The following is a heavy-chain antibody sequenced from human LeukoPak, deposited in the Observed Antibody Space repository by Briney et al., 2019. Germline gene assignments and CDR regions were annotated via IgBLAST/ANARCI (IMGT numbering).Heavy chain of an antibody. V-gene: IGHV3-21*01. J-gene: IGHJ4*02. D-gene: IGHD5-12*01. CDR3: ARGGYSGYDFFSTN. CDR1: GFTFRSYS. Sequence: GGSLRLSCAASGFTFRSYSMNWVRQAPEKGLEWVSSISSTSSYIYYADSVKGRFTISRDNAKNSLFLQMSSLRAEDTAVYYCARGGYSGYDFFSTNWGQGTLVTVSS. CDR2: ISSTSSYI.